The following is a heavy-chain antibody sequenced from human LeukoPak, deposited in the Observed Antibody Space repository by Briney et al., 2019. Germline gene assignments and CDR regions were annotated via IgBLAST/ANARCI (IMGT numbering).Heavy chain of an antibody. CDR3: ARVRPGGSYDWFDP. CDR1: GGTFSSYA. CDR2: IIPVLAIA. V-gene: IGHV1-69*04. Sequence: ASVKVSCKASGGTFSSYAITWVRQAPGQGLEWMGRIIPVLAIANYAQKFQGRVTITADKSTSTAYMDLSSLRSEDTAVYYYARVRPGGSYDWFDPWGQGTLVTVSS. J-gene: IGHJ5*02. D-gene: IGHD1-26*01.